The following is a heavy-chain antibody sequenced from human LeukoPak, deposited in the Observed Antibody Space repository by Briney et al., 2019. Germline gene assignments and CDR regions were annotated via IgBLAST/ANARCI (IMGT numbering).Heavy chain of an antibody. J-gene: IGHJ4*02. Sequence: GGSLRLSCAASGFTFSGSPILWVRQASGKGLEWVGRIRGKADNYATAYAASVQGRCTISRDDSQNTAYLQLNSLKTKDTAVYYCTQNNYWGQGALVTVSS. CDR2: IRGKADNYAT. CDR1: GFTFSGSP. CDR3: TQNNY. V-gene: IGHV3-73*01.